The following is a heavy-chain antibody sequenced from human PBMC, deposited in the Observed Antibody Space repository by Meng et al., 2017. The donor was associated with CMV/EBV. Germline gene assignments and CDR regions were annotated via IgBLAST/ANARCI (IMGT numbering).Heavy chain of an antibody. CDR3: ALAEYSSSLFDY. CDR2: INPSGGST. J-gene: IGHJ4*02. CDR1: GYTFTSYY. V-gene: IGHV1-46*01. Sequence: QVQLVQSGAEGKKPGAPVKVSRKASGYTFTSYYMHWVRQAPGQGLEWMGIINPSGGSTSYAQKFQGRVTMTRDTSTSTVYMELSSLRSEDTAVYYCALAEYSSSLFDYWGQGTLVTVSS. D-gene: IGHD6-13*01.